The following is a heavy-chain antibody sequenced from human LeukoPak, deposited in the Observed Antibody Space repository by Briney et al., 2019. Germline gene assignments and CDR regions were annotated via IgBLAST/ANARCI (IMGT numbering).Heavy chain of an antibody. CDR1: GFTFSSYA. CDR2: ISGSGGST. D-gene: IGHD2-8*01. V-gene: IGHV3-23*01. Sequence: HSGGSLRLSCAASGFTFSSYAMSWVRQAPGKGLEWVSAISGSGGSTYYADSVKGRFTISRDNSKNTLYLQMNSLRAEDTAVYYCAKVMVVHSSYFDYWGQGTLVTVSS. CDR3: AKVMVVHSSYFDY. J-gene: IGHJ4*02.